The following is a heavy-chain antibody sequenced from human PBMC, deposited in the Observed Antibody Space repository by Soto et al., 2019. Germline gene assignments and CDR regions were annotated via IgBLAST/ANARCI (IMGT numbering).Heavy chain of an antibody. Sequence: PAGTLSLTCGVYGGSLSGNYWSWIRQPPGKGLEWIGQINHSGSTNYNPSLKSRVTVSVDTSKNLFSLKLVSVSAADTAVYYGASTGSFDAHAGWFDPWGQLTQLTVS. J-gene: IGHJ5*02. V-gene: IGHV4-34*01. CDR3: ASTGSFDAHAGWFDP. CDR1: GGSLSGNY. D-gene: IGHD2-15*01. CDR2: INHSGST.